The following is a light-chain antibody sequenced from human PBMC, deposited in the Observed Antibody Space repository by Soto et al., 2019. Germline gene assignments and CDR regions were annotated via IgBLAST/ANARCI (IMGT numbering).Light chain of an antibody. CDR1: QSISSW. CDR2: KAS. Sequence: DIQMTQSPSTLSASVGDRVTITCRASQSISSWLAWYQQKLGNAPNLLIYKASTLASGVPSRFSGSGSGTDFTLTISSPKPDDFATYFCQQYNSYPFTFGPGTKVDI. CDR3: QQYNSYPFT. J-gene: IGKJ3*01. V-gene: IGKV1-5*03.